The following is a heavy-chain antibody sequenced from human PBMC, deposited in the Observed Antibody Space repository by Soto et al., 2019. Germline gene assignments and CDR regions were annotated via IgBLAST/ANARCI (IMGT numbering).Heavy chain of an antibody. V-gene: IGHV4-30-2*01. CDR2: IYHSGST. J-gene: IGHJ4*02. CDR1: GGSISSGGYS. Sequence: QLQLQESGSGLVKPSQTLSLTCAVSGGSISSGGYSWSWIRQPPGKGLEWIGYIYHSGSTYYNPSTKSRLTLSVDRSKNQFSLKLSSVTAADTAGYDCARGQVVAAQHWGQGTLVTVSS. D-gene: IGHD2-15*01. CDR3: ARGQVVAAQH.